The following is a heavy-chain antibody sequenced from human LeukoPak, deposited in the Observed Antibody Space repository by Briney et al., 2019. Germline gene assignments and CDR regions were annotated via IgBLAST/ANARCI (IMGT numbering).Heavy chain of an antibody. J-gene: IGHJ4*02. CDR1: GFTFSSYG. D-gene: IGHD1-26*01. CDR2: FSGSGGST. V-gene: IGHV3-23*01. CDR3: AKEGGYSGSYLDY. Sequence: GGSLRLSCAASGFTFSSYGMHWVRQAPGKGLEWVSVFSGSGGSTYYTDSVKGRFTISRDNSKNTLYLQMNSLRAEDTAVYYCAKEGGYSGSYLDYWGQGTLVTVSS.